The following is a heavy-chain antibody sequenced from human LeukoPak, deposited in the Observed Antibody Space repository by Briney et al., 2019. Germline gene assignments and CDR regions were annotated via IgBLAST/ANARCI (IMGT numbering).Heavy chain of an antibody. J-gene: IGHJ4*02. CDR3: ARDRGEDYGGSHFDY. D-gene: IGHD4-23*01. CDR1: GGSISSGGYY. Sequence: PSQTLSLTCTVSGGSISSGGYYWSWIRQPPGKGLEWLGYIYHSGSTYYNPSLKSRVTISVDRSKNQFSLKLSSVTAADTAVYYCARDRGEDYGGSHFDYWGQGTLVTVSS. CDR2: IYHSGST. V-gene: IGHV4-30-2*01.